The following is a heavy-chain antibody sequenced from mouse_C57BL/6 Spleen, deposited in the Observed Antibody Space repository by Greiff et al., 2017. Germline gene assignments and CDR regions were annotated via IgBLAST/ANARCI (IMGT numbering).Heavy chain of an antibody. J-gene: IGHJ2*01. CDR3: VPANLDY. CDR2: IYIGNGYT. Sequence: EVQLQQSGAELVRPGSSVKMSCKTSGYTFTSYGLNWVKQRPGQGLEWIGYIYIGNGYTAYNEKMKGMATLTSDTCSSTAYMQLSSLTAEDSAIYFCVPANLDYWGQGTTLTVSS. V-gene: IGHV1-58*01. CDR1: GYTFTSYG. D-gene: IGHD1-2*01.